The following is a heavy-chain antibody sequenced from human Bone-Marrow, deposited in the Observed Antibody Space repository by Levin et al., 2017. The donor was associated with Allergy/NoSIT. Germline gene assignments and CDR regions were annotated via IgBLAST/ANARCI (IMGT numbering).Heavy chain of an antibody. Sequence: PGESLKISCAASQSSFTHYAMHWVRQAPGKGLEWVAVISYDGSDIFYADSVQGRFTISRDDSKNTVSLQMKRLRPDDTAVYYCAKASLGNAVRGYLDSWGQGTLVTVSS. CDR1: QSSFTHYA. J-gene: IGHJ4*02. CDR3: AKASLGNAVRGYLDS. D-gene: IGHD1-26*01. CDR2: ISYDGSDI. V-gene: IGHV3-30*18.